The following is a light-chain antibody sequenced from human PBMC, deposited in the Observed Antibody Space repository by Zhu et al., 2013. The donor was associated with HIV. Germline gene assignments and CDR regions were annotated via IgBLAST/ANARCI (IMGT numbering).Light chain of an antibody. V-gene: IGKV3-15*01. Sequence: EIVMTQSPATLSVSPGERATLSCRASQSVSSNLAWYQQKPGQAPRLLIYGASTRATGIPARFSGSGSGTEFTLTISSLQSEDFAVYYCQQYNNWPFSLFGGGTKVEIK. CDR1: QSVSSN. CDR3: QQYNNWPFSL. J-gene: IGKJ4*01. CDR2: GAS.